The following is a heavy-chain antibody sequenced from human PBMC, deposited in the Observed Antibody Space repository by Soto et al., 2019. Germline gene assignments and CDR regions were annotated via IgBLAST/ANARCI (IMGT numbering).Heavy chain of an antibody. V-gene: IGHV1-69*01. D-gene: IGHD1-7*01. CDR3: ARGGTYNWNYVATGHWFAP. CDR1: VGTFSSYA. Sequence: QVQLVQSGAEVKKPGSSVKVSCKASVGTFSSYAISWVRQAPGQGLEWMGVIIPIFGTANSAQKFQGRVPITADDSTGTADMELSRLRSEDTAVYYCARGGTYNWNYVATGHWFAPWGEGTLVTVSS. CDR2: IIPIFGTA. J-gene: IGHJ5*02.